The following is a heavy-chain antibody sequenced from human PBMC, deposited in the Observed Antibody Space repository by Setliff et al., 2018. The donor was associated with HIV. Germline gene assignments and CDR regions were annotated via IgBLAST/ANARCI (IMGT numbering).Heavy chain of an antibody. CDR2: INPNSGGT. CDR3: ARREHPCGGDCYSVGPFDF. D-gene: IGHD2-21*02. V-gene: IGHV1-2*02. Sequence: ASVKVSCKASGGTFSSYAISWVRQAPGQGLEWMGWINPNSGGTNYAQKFQGRVTMTTDTSISTVYMELSSLTSADTAVYYCARREHPCGGDCYSVGPFDFWGQGTMVIVSS. J-gene: IGHJ3*01. CDR1: GGTFSSYA.